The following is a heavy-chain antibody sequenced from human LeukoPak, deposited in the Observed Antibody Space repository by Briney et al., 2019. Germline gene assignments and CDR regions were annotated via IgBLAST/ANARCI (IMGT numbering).Heavy chain of an antibody. CDR3: AREEDSSGYYLDY. CDR1: GFTFSSYG. CDR2: ILYDVSNK. V-gene: IGHV3-33*01. D-gene: IGHD3-22*01. Sequence: VGSLRLSCAASGFTFSSYGMHWVRQAPGKGLEWVAVILYDVSNKYYADSVKGRFTISRDNSKNTLYLQMNSLRAEDTAVYYCAREEDSSGYYLDYWGQGTLVTVSS. J-gene: IGHJ4*02.